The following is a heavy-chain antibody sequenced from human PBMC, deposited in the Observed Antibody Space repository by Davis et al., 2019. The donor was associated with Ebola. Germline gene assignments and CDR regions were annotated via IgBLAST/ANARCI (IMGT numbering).Heavy chain of an antibody. J-gene: IGHJ4*02. CDR3: ARGHNYAHEY. CDR2: INPSDGGT. V-gene: IGHV1-46*01. Sequence: ASVKVSCKASGYTFTGYYMHWVRQAPGQGLEWMGIINPSDGGTTYAQRFQGRVTMTRDTSTSTVYMDLSSLRYDDTADYYCARGHNYAHEYWGQGTLVTVSS. D-gene: IGHD4-11*01. CDR1: GYTFTGYY.